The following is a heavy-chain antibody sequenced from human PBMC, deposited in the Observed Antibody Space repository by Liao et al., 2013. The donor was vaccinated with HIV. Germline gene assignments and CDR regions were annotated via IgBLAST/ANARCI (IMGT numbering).Heavy chain of an antibody. CDR1: GGSFSGYY. V-gene: IGHV4-34*02. CDR2: INHSGST. J-gene: IGHJ2*01. D-gene: IGHD5-24*01. CDR3: ARDSKWLYWYFDL. Sequence: QVQPQQWGAGLLKPSETLSLTCAVYGGSFSGYYWSWIRQPSGKGLEWIGEINHSGSTNYIPSLKSRVTISVDTSKNQFSLNLRSVTAADTAVYYCARDSKWLYWYFDLWGRGTLVTVSS.